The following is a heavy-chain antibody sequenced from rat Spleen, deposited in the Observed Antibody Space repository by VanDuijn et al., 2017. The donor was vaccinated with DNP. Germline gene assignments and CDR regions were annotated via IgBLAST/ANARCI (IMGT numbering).Heavy chain of an antibody. CDR1: GFTFSSYW. J-gene: IGHJ2*01. V-gene: IGHV5-25*01. CDR3: AKDPRDFDY. D-gene: IGHD4-3*01. Sequence: EVQLVESGGGLVQPGRSMKLSCAASGFTFSSYWMYWIRQAPTKGLEWVASITNTGGNTYYRDSVKGRFTISRDNAKSTLYLQMNSLRSEDTATYYCAKDPRDFDYWGQGVMVTVSS. CDR2: ITNTGGNT.